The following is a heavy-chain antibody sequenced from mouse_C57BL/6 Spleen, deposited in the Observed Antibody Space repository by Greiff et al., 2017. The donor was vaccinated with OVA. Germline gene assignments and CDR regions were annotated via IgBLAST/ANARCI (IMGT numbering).Heavy chain of an antibody. CDR1: GFPFSSYG. CDR3: ARYEGYYGDDYDMDY. D-gene: IGHD2-3*01. Sequence: DVKLVESGGGLVKPGGSLKLSCAASGFPFSSYGMSWVRRTPDKRPEWVATISSVGSYTYYPATVKGRFTISSDHAKNTLYLQKSSLKSETTAKYDCARYEGYYGDDYDMDYWGQGTSVTVSS. V-gene: IGHV5-6*03. CDR2: ISSVGSYT. J-gene: IGHJ4*01.